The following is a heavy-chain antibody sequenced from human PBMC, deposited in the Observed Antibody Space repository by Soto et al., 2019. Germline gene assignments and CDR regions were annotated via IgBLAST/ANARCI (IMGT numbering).Heavy chain of an antibody. V-gene: IGHV3-74*01. Sequence: GGSLRLSCAASGFTFSSYWMHRVRQAPGKGLVWVSRINSGGSSTSYADSVKGRFTISRDNAKNTLYLQMNSLRAEDTAVYYCASPLYYYYGMDVWGQGTTVTVSS. CDR3: ASPLYYYYGMDV. CDR1: GFTFSSYW. CDR2: INSGGSST. D-gene: IGHD3-16*02. J-gene: IGHJ6*02.